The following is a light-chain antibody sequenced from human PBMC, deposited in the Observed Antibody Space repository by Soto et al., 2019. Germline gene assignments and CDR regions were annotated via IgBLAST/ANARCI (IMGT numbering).Light chain of an antibody. Sequence: DIVMTQSPATLSVSPGERATLSCRASQSVSSNLAWYQQKPGQAPRLLIHGASTRATGIPARFTGSGSGTDFTLTISSLQSEDFAVYYCQQYNGWPPWTFGQGTKVEVK. J-gene: IGKJ1*01. CDR2: GAS. V-gene: IGKV3-15*01. CDR3: QQYNGWPPWT. CDR1: QSVSSN.